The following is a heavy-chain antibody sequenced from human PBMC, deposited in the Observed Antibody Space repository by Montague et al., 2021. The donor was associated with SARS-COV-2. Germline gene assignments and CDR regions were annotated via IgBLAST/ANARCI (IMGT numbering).Heavy chain of an antibody. D-gene: IGHD3-16*01. CDR3: AREFRLELWQTNWYFGL. CDR2: FDHSGNT. CDR1: GGSISGHY. V-gene: IGHV4-59*11. J-gene: IGHJ2*01. Sequence: SETLSLTCSVSGGSISGHYWSWIRQPPGKGLEWIGNFDHSGNTKYNPSLKSRATISVDTSKNQFALRLSSISAADTAVYYCAREFRLELWQTNWYFGLWGRGTLVTVSS.